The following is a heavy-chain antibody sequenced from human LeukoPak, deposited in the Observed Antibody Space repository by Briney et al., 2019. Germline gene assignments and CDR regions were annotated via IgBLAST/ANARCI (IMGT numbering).Heavy chain of an antibody. CDR3: AKGSPLAYCGGDCYSFGAFDI. J-gene: IGHJ3*02. CDR2: ISGSGGST. CDR1: GFTFSSYA. D-gene: IGHD2-21*02. Sequence: GGSLRLSCAASGFTFSSYAMSWVRQAPGKGLEWVSAISGSGGSTYYADSVKGRFTISRDNSKNTLYLQMDSLRAEDTAVYYCAKGSPLAYCGGDCYSFGAFDIWGQGTMVTVSS. V-gene: IGHV3-23*01.